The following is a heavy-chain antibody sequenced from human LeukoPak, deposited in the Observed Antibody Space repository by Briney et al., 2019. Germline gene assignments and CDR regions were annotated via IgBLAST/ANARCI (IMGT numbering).Heavy chain of an antibody. Sequence: GGSLRLSCAASGFTFSSYAMSWVRQAPGKGLEWVSAISGSGGSTYYADSVKGRFTISRDNSKNTLYLQMNSLRAEDTAVYYCATKHIVVVTAIDYWGQGALVTVSS. J-gene: IGHJ4*02. CDR2: ISGSGGST. V-gene: IGHV3-23*01. CDR3: ATKHIVVVTAIDY. D-gene: IGHD2-21*02. CDR1: GFTFSSYA.